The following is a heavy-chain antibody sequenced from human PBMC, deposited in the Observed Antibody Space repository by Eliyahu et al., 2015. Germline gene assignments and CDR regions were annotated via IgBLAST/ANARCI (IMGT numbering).Heavy chain of an antibody. V-gene: IGHV3-7*02. J-gene: IGHJ4*02. CDR3: LXPSYS. Sequence: EVQLVESGGGLVQPGGSLXXXCAGSGVRLSNHWMTWVRQAPGKGLEWVANIKQDGSETYYMDSVKGRFTISRDNAKNSLYLQMNSLRAEDTAVYYCLXPSYSWGQRTLLTASS. CDR2: IKQDGSET. CDR1: GVRLSNHW.